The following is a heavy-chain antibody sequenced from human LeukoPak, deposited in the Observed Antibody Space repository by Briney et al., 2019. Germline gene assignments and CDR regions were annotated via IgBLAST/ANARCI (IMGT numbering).Heavy chain of an antibody. Sequence: SVKVSCKASGGTFSSCAISWVRQAPGQGLEWMGGIIPILGTPNYAQKFQGRVTITADESTSTAYMELSSLRSEDTAVYYCARGWLAETTVVTPYNYWGQGTLVTVSS. CDR2: IIPILGTP. J-gene: IGHJ4*02. CDR1: GGTFSSCA. D-gene: IGHD4-23*01. V-gene: IGHV1-69*13. CDR3: ARGWLAETTVVTPYNY.